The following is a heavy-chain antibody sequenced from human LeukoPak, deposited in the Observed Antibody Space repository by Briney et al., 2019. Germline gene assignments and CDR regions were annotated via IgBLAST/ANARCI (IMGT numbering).Heavy chain of an antibody. CDR2: INSDGSWT. CDR3: VSFYETY. V-gene: IGHV3-74*01. CDR1: GNYW. D-gene: IGHD2-2*01. Sequence: HPGGSPRLSCAASGNYWMHWVRQAPGKGLVWVSHINSDGSWTGYADSVKGRFTISKDNAKNTVYLQMNNLRAEDTAVYYCVSFYETYWGRGTLVTVSS. J-gene: IGHJ4*02.